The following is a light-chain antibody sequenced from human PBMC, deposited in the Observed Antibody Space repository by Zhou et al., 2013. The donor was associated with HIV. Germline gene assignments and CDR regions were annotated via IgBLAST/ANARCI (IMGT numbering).Light chain of an antibody. CDR3: MQATHQIT. Sequence: VVMTQSPLSLPVTLGQPASISCRSSQSLLYSDGNTYLNWFHQRPGQSPRRLIYQVSKRDSGVPDRFSGSGSGTDFTLKISRVEAEDVGVYYCMQATHQITFGQGTRLEIK. CDR2: QVS. J-gene: IGKJ5*01. V-gene: IGKV2-30*01. CDR1: QSLLYSDGNTY.